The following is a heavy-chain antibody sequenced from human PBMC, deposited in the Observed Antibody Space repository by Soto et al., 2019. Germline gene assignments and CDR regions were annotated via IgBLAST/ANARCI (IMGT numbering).Heavy chain of an antibody. CDR1: GYTFTGYS. J-gene: IGHJ4*02. Sequence: QVQLVQSGAEVKKPGASVKVSCKASGYTFTGYSVGWVRQAPGQGLEWMGWISAYSGDTYYAQRFQDRLTMTTDPSTSTAYMELTSLRSDDTAVYYCARPSGSYGDYAWSLKYWGQGTLVTVSS. V-gene: IGHV1-18*01. CDR2: ISAYSGDT. D-gene: IGHD4-17*01. CDR3: ARPSGSYGDYAWSLKY.